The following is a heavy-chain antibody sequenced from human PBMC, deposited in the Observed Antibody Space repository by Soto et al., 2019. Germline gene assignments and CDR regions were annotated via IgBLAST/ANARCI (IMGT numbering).Heavy chain of an antibody. J-gene: IGHJ3*02. CDR2: ISYDGSNK. D-gene: IGHD3-3*01. V-gene: IGHV3-30*18. CDR1: GFTFSSYG. Sequence: GGSLRLSCAASGFTFSSYGMHWVRQAPGKGLEWVAVISYDGSNKYMADSVKGRFTIPRDNSKNTLYLQMNSLRAEDTAVYYCAKRGFGDDAFDIWGQGTMVTVSS. CDR3: AKRGFGDDAFDI.